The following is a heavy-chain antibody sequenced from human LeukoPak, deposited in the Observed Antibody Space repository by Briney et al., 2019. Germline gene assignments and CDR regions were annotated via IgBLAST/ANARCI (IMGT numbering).Heavy chain of an antibody. CDR1: GFTFDDYA. Sequence: PGGSLRLSCAASGFTFDDYAMHWVPQSPGKGLECVSGISWNSGSIGYADSVKGRFTISRHNAKNSLYLQMNSLRPEYMALYYCAKDTSSAAAGILDYWGQGTLVTVSS. CDR3: AKDTSSAAAGILDY. CDR2: ISWNSGSI. V-gene: IGHV3-9*03. J-gene: IGHJ4*02. D-gene: IGHD6-13*01.